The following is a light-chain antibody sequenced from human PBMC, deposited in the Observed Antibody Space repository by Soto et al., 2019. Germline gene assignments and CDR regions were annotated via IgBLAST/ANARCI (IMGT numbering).Light chain of an antibody. CDR3: QQTYMRPFT. Sequence: DIQMTQSPSSLSASVGDRVIMTCRSSQSVSGALNWYQQKPGKAPELLIYAADTVQSGAPSGISGSGSGTEFTLTIHSLQPEHFASYICQQTYMRPFTFGPGTKVDIK. J-gene: IGKJ3*01. V-gene: IGKV1-39*01. CDR2: AAD. CDR1: QSVSGA.